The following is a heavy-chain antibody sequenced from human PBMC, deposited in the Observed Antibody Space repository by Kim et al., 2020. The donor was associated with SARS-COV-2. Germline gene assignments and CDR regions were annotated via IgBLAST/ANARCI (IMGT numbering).Heavy chain of an antibody. J-gene: IGHJ6*04. Sequence: GGSLRLSCAASGFNFNNFGMHWVRQAPGKGLEWVALISYDGSKKYYADSVKGRFTISRDSSKNTLYLQMNSLRPEDTAVYFCAKDKSLFMITFGGESRGMEVWREGPTDTVSS. CDR2: ISYDGSKK. D-gene: IGHD3-16*01. CDR1: GFNFNNFG. CDR3: AKDKSLFMITFGGESRGMEV. V-gene: IGHV3-30*18.